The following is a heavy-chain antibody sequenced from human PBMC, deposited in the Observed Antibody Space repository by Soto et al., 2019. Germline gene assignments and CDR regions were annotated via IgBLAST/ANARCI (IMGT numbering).Heavy chain of an antibody. Sequence: ASETLSLTCTVSGGSISSSSYYWGWIRQPPGKGLEWIGSIYYSGSTYYNPSLKSRVTISVDTSKNQFSLKLSSVTAADTAVYYCARLGGYSSGWYPGDYMDVCGKGTTVTVSS. D-gene: IGHD6-19*01. V-gene: IGHV4-39*01. CDR3: ARLGGYSSGWYPGDYMDV. CDR2: IYYSGST. J-gene: IGHJ6*03. CDR1: GGSISSSSYY.